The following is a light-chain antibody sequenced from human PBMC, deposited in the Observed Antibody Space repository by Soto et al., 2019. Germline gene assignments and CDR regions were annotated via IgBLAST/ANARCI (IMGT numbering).Light chain of an antibody. Sequence: EIVMTQSPGTLSVSPGERATLSCRASQSVSSNVAWYQQKPGQAPRLLIYGASTRATGIPARFSGSGSGTDFTLTISSLQSEDFAVYYCQQYNYWPPLTFGGGTKVDI. CDR3: QQYNYWPPLT. CDR2: GAS. CDR1: QSVSSN. J-gene: IGKJ4*01. V-gene: IGKV3-15*01.